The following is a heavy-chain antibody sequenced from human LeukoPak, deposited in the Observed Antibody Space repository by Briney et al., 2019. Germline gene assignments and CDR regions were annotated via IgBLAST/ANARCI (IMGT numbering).Heavy chain of an antibody. V-gene: IGHV4-34*01. Sequence: PSETLSLTCAVYGEPFTGYYWSWIRQPPGKGLEWIGEINHSGSTNYNPSLKSRVTISVDTSKNQFSLKLSSVTAADTAVYYCARGRGRVAGTYYYYYGMDVWGQGTTVTVSS. CDR3: ARGRGRVAGTYYYYYGMDV. CDR2: INHSGST. CDR1: GEPFTGYY. D-gene: IGHD6-19*01. J-gene: IGHJ6*02.